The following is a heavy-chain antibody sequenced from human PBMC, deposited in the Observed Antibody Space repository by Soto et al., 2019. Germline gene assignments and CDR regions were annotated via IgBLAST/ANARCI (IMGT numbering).Heavy chain of an antibody. Sequence: LSLTCAVSGGSISSGGYSWSWIRQPPGKGLEWIGYIYHSGSTYYNPSLKSRVTISVDRSKNQFSPKLSSVTAADTAVYYCARASYYYDSSGCLDYWGQGTLVTVSS. CDR3: ARASYYYDSSGCLDY. D-gene: IGHD3-22*01. CDR2: IYHSGST. V-gene: IGHV4-30-2*01. J-gene: IGHJ4*02. CDR1: GGSISSGGYS.